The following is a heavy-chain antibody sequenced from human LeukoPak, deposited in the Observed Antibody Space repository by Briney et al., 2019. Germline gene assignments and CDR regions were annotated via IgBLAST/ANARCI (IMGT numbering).Heavy chain of an antibody. Sequence: SETLSLTCTVSGGSISSSSYYWGWIRQPPGKGLEWIGSIYYSGSTYYNPSLKSRVTISVDTSKNQFSLKLSSETAADTAVYYCASSETYYYDSSRFDPWGQGTLVTVSS. CDR2: IYYSGST. V-gene: IGHV4-39*01. D-gene: IGHD3-22*01. CDR1: GGSISSSSYY. J-gene: IGHJ5*02. CDR3: ASSETYYYDSSRFDP.